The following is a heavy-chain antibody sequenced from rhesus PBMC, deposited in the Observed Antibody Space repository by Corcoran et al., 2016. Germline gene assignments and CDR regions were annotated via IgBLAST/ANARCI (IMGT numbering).Heavy chain of an antibody. D-gene: IGHD6-37*01. J-gene: IGHJ4*01. CDR2: IRESGGTI. CDR1: GFTFSSYE. V-gene: IGHV3-100*02. CDR3: TRVGRWLAHTYFDY. Sequence: DVQLVESGGGLVKPGGSLRLSCVASGFTFSSYEMHWVRQAPGKGLEWVSVIRESGGTIYSEGSVKGRFTISRDNAKNSLFLQMNSLRAEDTAVYYCTRVGRWLAHTYFDYWGQGVLVTVSS.